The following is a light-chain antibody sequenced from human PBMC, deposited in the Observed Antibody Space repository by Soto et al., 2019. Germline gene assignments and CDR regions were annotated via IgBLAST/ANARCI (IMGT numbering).Light chain of an antibody. CDR2: KAS. Sequence: DIQMTQSPSTLSASVGDRVTITCRASQSISSWLAGYQQKPGKAPNLLIYKASTLGSGVPSRFSGGGSGTEFTLTISSLQPDDFATYYCQQHSSSSPYTFGQGTKLEIK. V-gene: IGKV1-5*03. J-gene: IGKJ2*01. CDR1: QSISSW. CDR3: QQHSSSSPYT.